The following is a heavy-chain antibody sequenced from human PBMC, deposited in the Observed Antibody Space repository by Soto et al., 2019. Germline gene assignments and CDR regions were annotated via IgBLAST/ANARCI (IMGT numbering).Heavy chain of an antibody. CDR1: GGSISSISYY. CDR3: ARPRGGTTYYFDY. D-gene: IGHD1-26*01. CDR2: IYYSGST. V-gene: IGHV4-39*01. Sequence: PSETLSLTCTVSGGSISSISYYWGLIRQPPGKGLEWIGSIYYSGSTYYNPSLKSRVTISVDTSKNQFSLKLSSVTAADTAVYYCARPRGGTTYYFDYWGQGTLVTVSS. J-gene: IGHJ4*02.